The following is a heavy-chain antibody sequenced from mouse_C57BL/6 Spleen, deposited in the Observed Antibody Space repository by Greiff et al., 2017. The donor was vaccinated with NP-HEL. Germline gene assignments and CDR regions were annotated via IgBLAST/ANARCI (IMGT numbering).Heavy chain of an antibody. J-gene: IGHJ4*01. CDR1: GFTFSDYG. CDR3: ARDKFIIPMDY. Sequence: DVKLVESGGGLVKPGGSLKLSCAASGFTFSDYGMYWVRQAPEKGLEWVAYISSGSSTIYYADTVKGRFTISRDNAKNTLFLQMTSLRSEDTAMYYCARDKFIIPMDYWGQGTSVTVSS. D-gene: IGHD1-1*01. V-gene: IGHV5-17*01. CDR2: ISSGSSTI.